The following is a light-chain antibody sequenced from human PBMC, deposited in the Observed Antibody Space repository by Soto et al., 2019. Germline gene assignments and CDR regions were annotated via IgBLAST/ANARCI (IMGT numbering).Light chain of an antibody. CDR1: QGISSS. J-gene: IGKJ5*01. Sequence: DIQMTQSPSSVSASVGARVTITCRASQGISSSLAWYQQKPGKAPKLLIYAASSLQSGVPSWFSGSGSGTDFTLTLSSRPPEDFATYYCQQANCFPITFGQGTRLEIK. V-gene: IGKV1-12*01. CDR3: QQANCFPIT. CDR2: AAS.